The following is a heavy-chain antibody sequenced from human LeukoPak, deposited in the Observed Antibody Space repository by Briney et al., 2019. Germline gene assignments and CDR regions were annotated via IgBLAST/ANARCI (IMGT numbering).Heavy chain of an antibody. Sequence: PGRSLRLSCAASGFTFDDYAMHWVGQAPGKGLEWVSGISWNSGSIGYADSVKGRFTISRDNAKNSLYLQMNSLRAEDTALYYCAKGGYGRALDYWGQGTLVTVSS. D-gene: IGHD5-18*01. CDR3: AKGGYGRALDY. V-gene: IGHV3-9*01. CDR1: GFTFDDYA. J-gene: IGHJ4*02. CDR2: ISWNSGSI.